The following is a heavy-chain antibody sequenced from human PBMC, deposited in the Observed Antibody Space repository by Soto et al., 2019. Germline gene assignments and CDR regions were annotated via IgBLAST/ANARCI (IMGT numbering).Heavy chain of an antibody. CDR2: VIPTLATA. CDR1: GGPFNNHA. CDR3: ARDYGEIDAFDI. D-gene: IGHD4-17*01. V-gene: IGHV1-69*01. Sequence: QVQLVQSGAEVKKPGSSVKVSCKTSGGPFNNHAINWVRQAPGQGLEWVGLVIPTLATADYAQKFQGRVTMTADEVTNTAYMELSSLSSEDTGVYYCARDYGEIDAFDIWGQGTLVTVSS. J-gene: IGHJ3*02.